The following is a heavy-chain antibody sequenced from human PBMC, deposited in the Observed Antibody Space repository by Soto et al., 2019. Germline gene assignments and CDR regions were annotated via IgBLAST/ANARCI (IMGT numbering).Heavy chain of an antibody. CDR1: GYTFTGYY. D-gene: IGHD7-27*01. CDR3: AREETGDYYCYGMDV. CDR2: INPNSGGT. Sequence: ASVKVSCKASGYTFTGYYMHWVRQAPGQGLEWVGWINPNSGGTNYAQKFQGWVTMTRDTSISTAYMELSRLRSDDTAVYYCAREETGDYYCYGMDVWGQGTTVTVSS. V-gene: IGHV1-2*04. J-gene: IGHJ6*02.